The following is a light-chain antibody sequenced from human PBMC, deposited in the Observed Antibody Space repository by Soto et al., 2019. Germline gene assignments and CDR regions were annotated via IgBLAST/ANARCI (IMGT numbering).Light chain of an antibody. J-gene: IGLJ1*01. CDR2: DNN. Sequence: QSVLTQPPSVSADRGQNVTISCYGSSSNIGNNYVSWYQQLPGTAPKLLIYDNNKQPSGIPDRFSGSKSDTSANMGNTELQTGAEADYHCGPWDSSLSAYVFGTGTQLTVL. CDR1: SSNIGNNY. CDR3: GPWDSSLSAYV. V-gene: IGLV1-51*01.